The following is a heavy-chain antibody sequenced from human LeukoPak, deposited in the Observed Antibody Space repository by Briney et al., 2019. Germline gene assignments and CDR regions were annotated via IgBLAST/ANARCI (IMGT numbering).Heavy chain of an antibody. D-gene: IGHD2-2*01. CDR3: AKDDTPALKTWPHTQILAYPDAFDI. CDR1: GFTFSSYG. J-gene: IGHJ3*02. V-gene: IGHV3-30*02. Sequence: GGSLRLSCAASGFTFSSYGMHWVRQAPGKGLEWVAFIRYDGSNKYYADSVKGRFTISRDNSKNTLYLQMNSLRAEDTAVYYCAKDDTPALKTWPHTQILAYPDAFDIWGQGTMVTVSS. CDR2: IRYDGSNK.